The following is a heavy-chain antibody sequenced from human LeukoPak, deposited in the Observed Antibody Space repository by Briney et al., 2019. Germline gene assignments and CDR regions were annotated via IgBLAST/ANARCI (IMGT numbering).Heavy chain of an antibody. V-gene: IGHV4-34*01. CDR2: INHSGST. CDR3: ARGRGLVYP. Sequence: PSETQSLTCAVYGGSFSGYYWSWIRQPPGKGLEWIGEINHSGSTNYNPSLKSRVTISVDTSKNQFSLKLSSVTAADTAVYYCARGRGLVYPWGQGTLVTVSS. J-gene: IGHJ5*02. CDR1: GGSFSGYY. D-gene: IGHD6-19*01.